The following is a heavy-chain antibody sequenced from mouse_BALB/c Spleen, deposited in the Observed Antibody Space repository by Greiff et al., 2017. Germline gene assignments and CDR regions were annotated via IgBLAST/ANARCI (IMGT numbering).Heavy chain of an antibody. CDR1: GFTFTDYY. CDR3: ARDYYGSRYYYAMDY. D-gene: IGHD1-1*01. Sequence: EVQGVESGGGLVQPGGSLRLSCATSGFTFTDYYMSWVRQPPGKSLEWLVFIRNNANGYTTEYRASVKGRFTISRDNSQSILYLQMNNLRAEDSATYYCARDYYGSRYYYAMDYWGQGTSVTVSS. J-gene: IGHJ4*01. CDR2: IRNNANGYTT. V-gene: IGHV7-3*02.